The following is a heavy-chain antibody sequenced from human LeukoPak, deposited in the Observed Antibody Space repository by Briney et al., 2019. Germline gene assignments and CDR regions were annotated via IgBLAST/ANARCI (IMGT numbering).Heavy chain of an antibody. CDR2: ISGSATTT. CDR3: AKEAMYCRTDTRCHLH. V-gene: IGHV3-23*01. D-gene: IGHD2-2*01. Sequence: PGGSLRLSCAASGFTFTTYATSWVRQAPGKGLEWVSAISGSATTTYYADSVKGRFTISRDNSENTLYLQMNSLRAEDTAVYYCAKEAMYCRTDTRCHLHWGQGTLVTVSS. J-gene: IGHJ4*02. CDR1: GFTFTTYA.